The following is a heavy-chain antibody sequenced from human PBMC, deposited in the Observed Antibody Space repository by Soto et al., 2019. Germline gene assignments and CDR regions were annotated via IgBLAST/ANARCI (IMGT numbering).Heavy chain of an antibody. D-gene: IGHD6-6*01. Sequence: LRLSCAASGFTFSSYAMSWVRQAPGEGLEWVSAISGSGGSTYYADSVKGRFTISRDNSKNTLYLQMNSLRAEDTAVYYCAKEGSSSSALWFDPWGQGTLVTSPQ. J-gene: IGHJ5*02. CDR2: ISGSGGST. CDR1: GFTFSSYA. V-gene: IGHV3-23*01. CDR3: AKEGSSSSALWFDP.